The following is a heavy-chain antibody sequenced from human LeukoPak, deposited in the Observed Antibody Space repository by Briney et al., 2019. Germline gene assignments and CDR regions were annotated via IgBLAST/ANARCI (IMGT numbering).Heavy chain of an antibody. CDR1: GYTFTSNG. CDR3: ARVLAAAGHYYYGMDV. Sequence: ASVKVSCKASGYTFTSNGISWVRQAPGQGLEWMGWISAYNGNTNYAQKLQGRVTMTTDTSTSTAYMELRSLRSDDTAVYYCARVLAAAGHYYYGMDVWGQGTAVTVSS. J-gene: IGHJ6*02. CDR2: ISAYNGNT. V-gene: IGHV1-18*01. D-gene: IGHD6-13*01.